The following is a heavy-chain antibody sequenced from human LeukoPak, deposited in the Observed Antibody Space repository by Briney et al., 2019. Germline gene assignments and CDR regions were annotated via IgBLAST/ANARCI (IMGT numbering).Heavy chain of an antibody. Sequence: ASVKVSCKASGYTFTRYYIHWVRQAPGQGLEWMGIINPSGGSTSNAQKFQGRVTMTSDMSTSTAYMELSRLRSDDTAVYYCARAGATDGYYYYYMDVWGKGTTVTISS. D-gene: IGHD3-10*01. V-gene: IGHV1-46*01. J-gene: IGHJ6*03. CDR1: GYTFTRYY. CDR2: INPSGGST. CDR3: ARAGATDGYYYYYMDV.